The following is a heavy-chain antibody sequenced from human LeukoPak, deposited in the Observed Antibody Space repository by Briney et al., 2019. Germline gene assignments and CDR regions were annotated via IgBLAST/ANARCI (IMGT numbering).Heavy chain of an antibody. D-gene: IGHD4-23*01. CDR1: GGTFSNYA. V-gene: IGHV1-69*04. CDR2: IIPIFGIA. CDR3: ARGAADWGYGGNSGDFDY. J-gene: IGHJ4*02. Sequence: GASVKVSCKASGGTFSNYAISWVRQAPGQGLEWMGRIIPIFGIANYAQKFQGRVTITADKSTSTAYMELSSLRSEDTAVYYCARGAADWGYGGNSGDFDYWGQGTLVTVSS.